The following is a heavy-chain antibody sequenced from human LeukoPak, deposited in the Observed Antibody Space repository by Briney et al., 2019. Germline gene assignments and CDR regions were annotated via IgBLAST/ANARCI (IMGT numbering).Heavy chain of an antibody. CDR1: GGTFSSYA. V-gene: IGHV1-69*13. Sequence: ASVKVSCKASGGTFSSYAISWVRQAPGQGLEWMGGIIPIFGTANYAQKFQGRVTITADESTSTAYMELSSLRSEDTAVYYCATTLNAYCSSTSCFGGFDYWGQGTLVTVSS. CDR2: IIPIFGTA. J-gene: IGHJ4*02. D-gene: IGHD2-2*01. CDR3: ATTLNAYCSSTSCFGGFDY.